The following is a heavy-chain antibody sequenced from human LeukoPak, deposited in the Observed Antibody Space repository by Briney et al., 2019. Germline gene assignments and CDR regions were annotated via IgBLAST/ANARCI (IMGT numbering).Heavy chain of an antibody. D-gene: IGHD4-23*01. V-gene: IGHV3-7*01. J-gene: IGHJ4*02. Sequence: PGGSLRLSCAASGFTFSTNWMSRVRQAPGKGLEWVANINQDGGTEYYVDSVKGRFTISRDNARNSLYLQMNSLRADDTGIYYCAREQRWSFDSWGQGTLVTVSS. CDR3: AREQRWSFDS. CDR2: INQDGGTE. CDR1: GFTFSTNW.